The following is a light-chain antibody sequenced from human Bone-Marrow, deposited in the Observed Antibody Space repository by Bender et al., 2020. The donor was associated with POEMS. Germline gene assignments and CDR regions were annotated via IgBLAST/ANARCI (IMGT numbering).Light chain of an antibody. J-gene: IGLJ2*01. CDR3: CSYAGSDTYVV. CDR1: NNDVGTYNL. Sequence: QSALTQPASVSESPGQSISISCTGTNNDVGTYNLVSWYQQHPGEAPQLIIYEGFKRPSGISNRFSGSKSGNTASLTISGLQAEDEADYYCCSYAGSDTYVVFGGGTKLTAL. CDR2: EGF. V-gene: IGLV2-23*01.